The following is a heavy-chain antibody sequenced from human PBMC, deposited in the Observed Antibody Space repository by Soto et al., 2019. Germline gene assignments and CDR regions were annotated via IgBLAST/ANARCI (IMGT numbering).Heavy chain of an antibody. CDR3: TTDWGGYCSGGSCYLPATYIDY. CDR1: GFTFSNAW. CDR2: IKSKTDGGTT. V-gene: IGHV3-15*01. Sequence: GGSLRLSCAASGFTFSNAWMSWVRQAPGKGLEWVGRIKSKTDGGTTDYAAPVKGRFTISRDDSKNTLYLQMNSLKTEDTAVYYCTTDWGGYCSGGSCYLPATYIDYWGQGTLVTVSS. D-gene: IGHD2-15*01. J-gene: IGHJ4*02.